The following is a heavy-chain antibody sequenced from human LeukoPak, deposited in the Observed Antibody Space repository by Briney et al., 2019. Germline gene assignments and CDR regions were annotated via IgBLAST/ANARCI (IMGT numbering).Heavy chain of an antibody. V-gene: IGHV3-23*01. CDR3: AKGGGPYHLPTDY. J-gene: IGHJ4*02. Sequence: GGSLRLSCAASGFTFSNYAMNWVRQAPREGLEWVSAITSAGNTYYADSVKGRFTISRDSSKNTLYLQMNSLRSEDTAVYYCAKGGGPYHLPTDYWGQGTLVTVSS. CDR2: ITSAGNT. D-gene: IGHD2-2*01. CDR1: GFTFSNYA.